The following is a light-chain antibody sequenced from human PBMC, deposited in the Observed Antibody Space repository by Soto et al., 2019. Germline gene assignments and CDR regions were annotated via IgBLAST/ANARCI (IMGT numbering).Light chain of an antibody. V-gene: IGKV3-20*01. J-gene: IGKJ1*01. CDR3: QQYGSSPPT. CDR2: GAS. Sequence: EIVLTQSPGTLSLSPGERATLSCRASQSVSSSSLAWYQPKPGQAPRLLIYGASSRATGIPDRFSGSGSGTDFTLNISRLEPEDFAVYYCQQYGSSPPTFGQGTKVEI. CDR1: QSVSSSS.